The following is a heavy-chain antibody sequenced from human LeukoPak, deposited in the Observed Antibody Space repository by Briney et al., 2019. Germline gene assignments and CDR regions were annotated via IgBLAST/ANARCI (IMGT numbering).Heavy chain of an antibody. CDR3: AKDTAAAKYYFDY. D-gene: IGHD6-13*01. V-gene: IGHV3-30*02. CDR2: VRYDGNNK. Sequence: GGSLRLSCAASGFSFSSFGMHWVRQAPGKGLEWVAFVRYDGNNKYSADSVKGRFTISRDNSKSTLYLQMDSLRAEDTAVYYCAKDTAAAKYYFDYGGQGTLVTVSS. CDR1: GFSFSSFG. J-gene: IGHJ4*02.